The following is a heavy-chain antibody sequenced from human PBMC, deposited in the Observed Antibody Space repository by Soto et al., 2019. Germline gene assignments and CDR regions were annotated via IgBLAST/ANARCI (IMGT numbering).Heavy chain of an antibody. D-gene: IGHD4-17*01. CDR1: GGSFSGYY. Sequence: ASETLSLTCAVYGGSFSGYYWTWIRQPPGTGLEWIGEINHSGSTNYNPSLKSRVTISVDTSKNQFSLKLTSVTAADTAVYYCARRYGASFDYWGQGTLITVSS. CDR3: ARRYGASFDY. V-gene: IGHV4-34*01. J-gene: IGHJ4*02. CDR2: INHSGST.